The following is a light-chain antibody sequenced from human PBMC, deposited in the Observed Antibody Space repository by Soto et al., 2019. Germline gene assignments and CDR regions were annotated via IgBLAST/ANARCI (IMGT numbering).Light chain of an antibody. J-gene: IGKJ4*02. CDR2: DAS. CDR3: QQYNSYSL. CDR1: QSISSW. V-gene: IGKV1-5*01. Sequence: DIQRTQSPSTLSASVGDRVTITCRASQSISSWLAWYQQKPGKAPKLLIYDASSLESGVPSRFSGSGSGTEFTLTISSLQPDDFATYYCQQYNSYSLFGGGTKVDIK.